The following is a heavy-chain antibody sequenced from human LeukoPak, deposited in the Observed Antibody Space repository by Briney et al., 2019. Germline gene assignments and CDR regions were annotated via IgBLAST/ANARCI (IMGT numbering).Heavy chain of an antibody. J-gene: IGHJ6*02. V-gene: IGHV3-30*04. CDR1: GFTFSSYA. D-gene: IGHD1-7*01. Sequence: PGGSLRLSCAASGFTFSSYAMHWVRQAPGKGLEWAAVISYDGSNKYYADSVKGRFTISRDNSKNTLYLQMNSLRAEDTAVYYCARETGTPHYYGMDVWGQGTTVTVSS. CDR2: ISYDGSNK. CDR3: ARETGTPHYYGMDV.